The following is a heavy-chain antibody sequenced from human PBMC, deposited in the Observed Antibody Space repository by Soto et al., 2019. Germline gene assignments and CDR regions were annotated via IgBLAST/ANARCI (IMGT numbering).Heavy chain of an antibody. Sequence: QVQLVQSGAEVTKPGSSVKVSCKASGGTFSSYAISWVRQAPGQGLEWMGGIIPIFGTANYAQNFQGRVTITADESTSAAYRELSSLGSEDTAVYCCARASGLIVGATTEWYWGQGTLVIVSS. CDR2: IIPIFGTA. V-gene: IGHV1-69*01. CDR3: ARASGLIVGATTEWY. D-gene: IGHD1-26*01. CDR1: GGTFSSYA. J-gene: IGHJ4*01.